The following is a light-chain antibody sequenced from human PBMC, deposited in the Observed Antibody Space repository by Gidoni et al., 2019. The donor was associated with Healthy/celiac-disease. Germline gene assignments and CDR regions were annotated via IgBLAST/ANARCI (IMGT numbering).Light chain of an antibody. CDR3: QQYDSYPLT. CDR2: DAS. CDR1: QDISNY. V-gene: IGKV1-33*01. Sequence: DIQMTQSPSPLSASVGDRVTITCPTSQDISNYVEWYQQKPGKAPNLLIYDASNLETGVPSRFSGSGSGTDFTFTISSLQPEDIATYYCQQYDSYPLTFGEGTKVEIK. J-gene: IGKJ4*01.